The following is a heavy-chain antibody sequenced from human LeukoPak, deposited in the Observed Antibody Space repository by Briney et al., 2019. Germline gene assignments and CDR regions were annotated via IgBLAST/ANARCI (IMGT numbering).Heavy chain of an antibody. V-gene: IGHV4-38-2*01. Sequence: SETLSLTCAVPGYSISSGYYWGWIRQPPGEGLEWIGSIYHGGNTYYNPSLESRVTMSVDTSNNQFSLDLNSVTAADTAVYYCARAYCTSTSCYGRHFDYWGQGTLVTVSS. J-gene: IGHJ4*02. CDR3: ARAYCTSTSCYGRHFDY. CDR1: GYSISSGYY. CDR2: IYHGGNT. D-gene: IGHD2-2*01.